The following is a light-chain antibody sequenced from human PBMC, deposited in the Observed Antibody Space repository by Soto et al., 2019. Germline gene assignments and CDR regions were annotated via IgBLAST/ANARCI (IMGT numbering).Light chain of an antibody. CDR3: QQYYSYPHT. Sequence: AIRMTQSPSSFSASTGDRVTITCRASQGTGSYLAWYQQKPGNAPKLLIYAASTLQSGVPSRFSGSGSGTDFTLTISCLQSEDFATYYCQQYYSYPHTFGQGTKVEIK. V-gene: IGKV1-8*01. J-gene: IGKJ1*01. CDR1: QGTGSY. CDR2: AAS.